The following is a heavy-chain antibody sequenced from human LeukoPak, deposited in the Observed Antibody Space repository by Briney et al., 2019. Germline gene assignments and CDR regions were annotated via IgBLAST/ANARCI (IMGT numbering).Heavy chain of an antibody. CDR1: GGSISSYY. D-gene: IGHD2-15*01. J-gene: IGHJ4*02. CDR3: AGVRLRGYYFDY. CDR2: IYYSGST. Sequence: PSETLSLTCTVSGGSISSYYWSWIRQPPGKGLEWIGYIYYSGSTNYNPSLKSRVTISVDTSKNQFSLKLSSVTAADTAVYYCAGVRLRGYYFDYWGQGTLVTVSS. V-gene: IGHV4-59*01.